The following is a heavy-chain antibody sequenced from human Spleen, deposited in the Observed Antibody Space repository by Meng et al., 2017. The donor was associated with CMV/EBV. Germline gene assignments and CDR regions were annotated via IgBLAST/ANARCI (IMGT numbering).Heavy chain of an antibody. V-gene: IGHV3-66*02. Sequence: GESLKISCAASGFTVSNNYMSWVRQAPGKGLEWVSVIYSGGNTYYADSVKGRFTISRDDSKNMLYLQINSLKSEDTAVYYCARPRLYSYGFPTNHYYGMDVWGQGTTVTVSS. CDR1: GFTVSNNY. CDR2: IYSGGNT. J-gene: IGHJ6*02. CDR3: ARPRLYSYGFPTNHYYGMDV. D-gene: IGHD5-18*01.